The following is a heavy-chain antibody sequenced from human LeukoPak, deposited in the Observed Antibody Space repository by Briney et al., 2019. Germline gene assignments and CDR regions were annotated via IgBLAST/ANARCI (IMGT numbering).Heavy chain of an antibody. J-gene: IGHJ4*02. V-gene: IGHV4-59*01. CDR2: IYYTGST. Sequence: SETLSLTCSVSGGSINSYYWSWIRQPPGKGLEWIGNIYYTGSTNYNPSLQSRVTMSVDTSKNQFSLNLSSVTAADTAVYYCARDRSYSAPLDYWGQGTLVTVSS. CDR3: ARDRSYSAPLDY. CDR1: GGSINSYY. D-gene: IGHD1-26*01.